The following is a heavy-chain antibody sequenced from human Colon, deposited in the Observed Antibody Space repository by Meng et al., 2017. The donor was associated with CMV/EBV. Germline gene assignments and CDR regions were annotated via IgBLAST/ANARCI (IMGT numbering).Heavy chain of an antibody. CDR2: IYYSGST. CDR1: GGSISSYY. J-gene: IGHJ3*02. Sequence: SETLSLTCTVSGGSISSYYWSWIRQPPGKGLEWIGYIYYSGSTNYNPSLKSRVPISVDTSKNQFSLKLSSVTAADTAVYYCARFTTNYAFDIWGQGTMVTVSS. D-gene: IGHD3-22*01. CDR3: ARFTTNYAFDI. V-gene: IGHV4-59*01.